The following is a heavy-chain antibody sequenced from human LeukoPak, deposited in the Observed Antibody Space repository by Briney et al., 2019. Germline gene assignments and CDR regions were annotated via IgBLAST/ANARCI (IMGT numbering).Heavy chain of an antibody. V-gene: IGHV1-18*01. Sequence: ASVKVSCKASGYTFTSYGISWVRQAPGQGLEWMGWTSADNGNTNYAQKLQGRVTVTTDTSTSTAYMELRSLRSDDTAVYFCARCSGGDCYRPLDFWGQGTLVTVSS. D-gene: IGHD2-21*01. J-gene: IGHJ4*02. CDR2: TSADNGNT. CDR3: ARCSGGDCYRPLDF. CDR1: GYTFTSYG.